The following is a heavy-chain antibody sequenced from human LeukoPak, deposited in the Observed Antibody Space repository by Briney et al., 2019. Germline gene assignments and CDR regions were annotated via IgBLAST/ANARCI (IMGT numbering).Heavy chain of an antibody. V-gene: IGHV4-34*01. J-gene: IGHJ5*02. CDR2: INHSGST. CDR3: ARVKCSSTSCYHWFDP. Sequence: KPSETLSLTCAVYGGSFSGYYWSWIRQPPGKGLGWIGEINHSGSTNYNPSLKSRVTISVDTSKNQFSLKLSSVTAADTAVYYCARVKCSSTSCYHWFDPWGQGTLVTVSS. CDR1: GGSFSGYY. D-gene: IGHD2-2*01.